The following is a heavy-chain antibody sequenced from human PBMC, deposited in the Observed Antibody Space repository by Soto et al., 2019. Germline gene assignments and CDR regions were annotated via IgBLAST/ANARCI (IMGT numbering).Heavy chain of an antibody. V-gene: IGHV3-7*01. Sequence: EVQLVESGGGLVQPGGSLRLSCAASGFTFSTYWMSWVRQAPGKGLEWVANIRQDGGEKYLVDSVQGRFSITRDNAENSLYLQMNSLRGEDTAVYYFVRDGSSGWHFDSWGQGTLVTVSS. D-gene: IGHD6-19*01. CDR1: GFTFSTYW. CDR3: VRDGSSGWHFDS. J-gene: IGHJ4*02. CDR2: IRQDGGEK.